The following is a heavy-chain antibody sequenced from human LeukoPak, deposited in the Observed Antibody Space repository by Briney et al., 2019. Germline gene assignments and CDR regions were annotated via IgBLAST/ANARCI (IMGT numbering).Heavy chain of an antibody. J-gene: IGHJ4*02. CDR1: GFIFSSYG. D-gene: IGHD3-3*01. Sequence: GGSLRLSCAASGFIFSSYGVSWVRQAPGKGLEWVSHISGSGGTTYYADSVKGRFTISRDNSKNTLYLQMNSLRAEDTAVYFCAKRGSGYNHFDSWGQGTLVTVSP. V-gene: IGHV3-23*01. CDR3: AKRGSGYNHFDS. CDR2: ISGSGGTT.